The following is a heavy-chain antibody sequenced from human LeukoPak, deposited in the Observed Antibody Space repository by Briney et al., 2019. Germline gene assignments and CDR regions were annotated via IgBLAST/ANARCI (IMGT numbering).Heavy chain of an antibody. V-gene: IGHV3-30*19. CDR1: GFTFSSYG. CDR3: ARWDDYIWGSLDY. D-gene: IGHD3-16*01. J-gene: IGHJ4*02. CDR2: IWYDGSNK. Sequence: GGSLRLSCAASGFTFSSYGMHWVRQAPGRGLEWVAVIWYDGSNKYYADSVKGRFTISRDNSKNTLYLEMNSLRAEDTAVYYCARWDDYIWGSLDYWGQGTLVTVSS.